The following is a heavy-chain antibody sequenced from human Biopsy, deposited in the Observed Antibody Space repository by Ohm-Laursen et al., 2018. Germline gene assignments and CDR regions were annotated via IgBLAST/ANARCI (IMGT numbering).Heavy chain of an antibody. CDR1: GGTFSNYG. J-gene: IGHJ1*01. Sequence: AASVKVSCKAPGGTFSNYGANWVRQAPGQGLEWLGGNIPILGTGNYAQKFQDRVTVAADTSTSTATMELRSLRSDDTAVYYCATKLTGYFHHWGQGTLVIVSS. V-gene: IGHV1-69*06. CDR2: NIPILGTG. CDR3: ATKLTGYFHH. D-gene: IGHD3-9*01.